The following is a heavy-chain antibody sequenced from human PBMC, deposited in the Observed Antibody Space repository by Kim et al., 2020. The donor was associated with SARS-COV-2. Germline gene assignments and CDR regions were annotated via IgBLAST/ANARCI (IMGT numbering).Heavy chain of an antibody. J-gene: IGHJ4*02. CDR1: GGSFNDHY. D-gene: IGHD6-13*01. V-gene: IGHV4-59*11. CDR2: IHHTGST. Sequence: SETLSLVCTVSGGSFNDHYWTWIRQTPGKALEWIGYIHHTGSTRYNPSLPSRVSISVDTSRNQCFLRLTSMTAADTAVYYCVRDGSSCYDVWGQGTLVAV. CDR3: VRDGSSCYDV.